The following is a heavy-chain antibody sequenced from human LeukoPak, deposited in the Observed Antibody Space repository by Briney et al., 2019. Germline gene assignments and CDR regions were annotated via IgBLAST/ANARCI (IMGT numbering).Heavy chain of an antibody. J-gene: IGHJ6*02. CDR2: ISSSSSYI. V-gene: IGHV3-21*01. Sequence: GGSLRLSCAASGFTFSSYSMNWVRQAPGKGLEWVSSISSSSSYIYYADSVKGRFTISRDNAKNSLYLQMNSLRAEDTAVYYCAIFVVATINYYYGMDVWGQGTTVTVSS. D-gene: IGHD5-24*01. CDR3: AIFVVATINYYYGMDV. CDR1: GFTFSSYS.